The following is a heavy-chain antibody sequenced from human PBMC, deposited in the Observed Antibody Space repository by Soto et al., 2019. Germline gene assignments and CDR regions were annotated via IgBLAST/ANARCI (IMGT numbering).Heavy chain of an antibody. V-gene: IGHV1-18*01. J-gene: IGHJ6*02. CDR3: ARVNYSPPYYYYYGMDV. CDR1: GYTFTSYG. Sequence: QVQLVQSGAEVKKPGASVKVSCKASGYTFTSYGISWVRQAPGQGLEWMGWISAYNGNTNYAQKLQGSVTMTTDTSTSTAYMELRSLRSDDTAVYYCARVNYSPPYYYYYGMDVWGQGTTVTVSS. D-gene: IGHD4-4*01. CDR2: ISAYNGNT.